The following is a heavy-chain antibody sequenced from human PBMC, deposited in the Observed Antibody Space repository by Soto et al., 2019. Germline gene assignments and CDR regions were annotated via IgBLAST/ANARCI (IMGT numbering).Heavy chain of an antibody. CDR2: IRGFSPYT. CDR3: ARDRGYDAHDYYYNAMDV. CDR1: GFTFRTYT. J-gene: IGHJ6*02. D-gene: IGHD2-15*01. V-gene: IGHV3-21*01. Sequence: GGSLRLSCISSGFTFRTYTMNWVRQAPGKGLEWVSGIRGFSPYTFYAESARGRFAISRDNAKNSLYLQMNSLRAEDTAVYYCARDRGYDAHDYYYNAMDVWGQGTTVTVS.